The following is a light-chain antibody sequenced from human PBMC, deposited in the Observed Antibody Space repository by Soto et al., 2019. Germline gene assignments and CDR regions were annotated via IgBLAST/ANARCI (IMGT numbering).Light chain of an antibody. CDR2: EVS. CDR3: SSYTTSSTLVV. CDR1: SSDIGSYNY. Sequence: QSALTQPASVSGSPGQSITISCTGTSSDIGSYNYVSWYQQHPGKAPKLMIHEVSNRPSGVSNRFSGSKSGNTASLTISGLQAEDEAHYYCSSYTTSSTLVVFGGGTKVTVL. J-gene: IGLJ2*01. V-gene: IGLV2-14*01.